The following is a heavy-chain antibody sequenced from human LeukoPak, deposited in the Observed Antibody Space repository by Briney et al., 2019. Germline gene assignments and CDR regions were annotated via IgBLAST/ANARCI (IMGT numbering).Heavy chain of an antibody. CDR1: GYTFTGYY. Sequence: ASVKVSCKASGYTFTGYYMHWVRQAPGQGLEWMGWINPNSGGTNYARKFQGRATMTRDTSISTAYMELSRLRSDDTAVYYCARDAGDYYGSGTYYGMDVWGQGTTVTVSS. CDR2: INPNSGGT. D-gene: IGHD3-10*01. J-gene: IGHJ6*02. CDR3: ARDAGDYYGSGTYYGMDV. V-gene: IGHV1-2*02.